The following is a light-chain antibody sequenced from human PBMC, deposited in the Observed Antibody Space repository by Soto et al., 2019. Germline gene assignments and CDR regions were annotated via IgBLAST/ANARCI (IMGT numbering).Light chain of an antibody. CDR2: GAS. J-gene: IGKJ2*01. Sequence: EIVLTQSPGTLSLSPGERATPSCRASQTVSSIYLAWYQQKPGQAPSLLIYGASSRATGVPDRFSGSGSGTDFTLTISRLEPEDFAVYFCQQYGSSPTFGQGTKLEIK. V-gene: IGKV3-20*01. CDR1: QTVSSIY. CDR3: QQYGSSPT.